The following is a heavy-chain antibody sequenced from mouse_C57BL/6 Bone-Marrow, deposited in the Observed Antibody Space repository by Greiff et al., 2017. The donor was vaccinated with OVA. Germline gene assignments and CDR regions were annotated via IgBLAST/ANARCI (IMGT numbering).Heavy chain of an antibody. CDR2: INPYNGDT. D-gene: IGHD1-1*01. V-gene: IGHV1-20*01. J-gene: IGHJ2*01. Sequence: EVQLQQSGPELVKPGDSVKISCKASGYSFTGYFMNWVMQSHGKSLEWIGRINPYNGDTFYNQKFKGKATLTVDKSSSTAHMELRSLTSEDSAVYYCARSGYYGSSGGYFDYWGQGTTLTVSS. CDR3: ARSGYYGSSGGYFDY. CDR1: GYSFTGYF.